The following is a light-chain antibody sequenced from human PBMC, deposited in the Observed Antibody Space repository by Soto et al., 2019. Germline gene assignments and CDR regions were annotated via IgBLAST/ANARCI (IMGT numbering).Light chain of an antibody. V-gene: IGLV1-47*01. CDR2: RNN. Sequence: QAVVTQPPSASGTPGQRVTISCSGSSSNIGSNYVYWYQQLPGTAPKLLIYRNNQRPSGVPDRFSGSKSGTSASLAISGLRSADEADYYCAAWDDSLSGLYVFGTGTKVTVL. CDR3: AAWDDSLSGLYV. J-gene: IGLJ1*01. CDR1: SSNIGSNY.